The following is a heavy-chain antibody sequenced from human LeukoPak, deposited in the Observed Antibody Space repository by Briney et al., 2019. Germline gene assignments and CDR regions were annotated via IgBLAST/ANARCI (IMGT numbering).Heavy chain of an antibody. D-gene: IGHD3-22*01. CDR3: AKDGAYYDSSGSYFDY. V-gene: IGHV3-23*01. Sequence: PGGSLRLSCAASGFTFSSYAMSWVRQAPGKGLEWVSATSGSGGSTYYADSVKGRFTISRDNSKNTLYLQMNSLRAEDTAVYYCAKDGAYYDSSGSYFDYWGQGTLVTVSS. J-gene: IGHJ4*02. CDR1: GFTFSSYA. CDR2: TSGSGGST.